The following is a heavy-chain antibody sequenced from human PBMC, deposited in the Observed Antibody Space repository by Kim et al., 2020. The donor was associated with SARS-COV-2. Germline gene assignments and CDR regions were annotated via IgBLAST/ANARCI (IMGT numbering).Heavy chain of an antibody. CDR2: ISGSGGST. Sequence: GGSLRLSCAASGFTFSSYAMSWVRQAPGKGLEWVSAISGSGGSTYYADSVRGRFTISRDNSKNTLYLQMNSLRAEDRAVYYCAKGGAARPFDYWGQGTLVTVSS. V-gene: IGHV3-23*01. D-gene: IGHD6-6*01. CDR1: GFTFSSYA. CDR3: AKGGAARPFDY. J-gene: IGHJ4*02.